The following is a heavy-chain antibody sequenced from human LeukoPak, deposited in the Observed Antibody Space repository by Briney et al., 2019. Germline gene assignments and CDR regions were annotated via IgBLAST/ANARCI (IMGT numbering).Heavy chain of an antibody. CDR2: ISGSGGST. CDR3: ARGCSPPRGDFDY. CDR1: GFTFSRYD. V-gene: IGHV3-23*01. D-gene: IGHD4/OR15-4a*01. J-gene: IGHJ4*02. Sequence: GGSLRLSCADSGFTFSRYDMSWVRQAPGKGLEWVSAISGSGGSTYYAESVKGRFTISRDNSKNPLYLQMSSLRAEDTAVYYCARGCSPPRGDFDYWGQGTLVTVSS.